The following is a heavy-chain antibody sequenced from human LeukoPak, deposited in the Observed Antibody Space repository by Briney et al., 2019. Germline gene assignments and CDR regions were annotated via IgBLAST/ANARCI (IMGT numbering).Heavy chain of an antibody. Sequence: GGSLRLSCAASGFTFDDYAMHWVRQAPGKGLEWVSGISWNSGSIGYADSVKGRFTISRDNAKNSLYLQMSSLRAEDTALYYCAKDIYYYDSSGFDYWGQGTLVTVSS. CDR2: ISWNSGSI. V-gene: IGHV3-9*01. D-gene: IGHD3-22*01. CDR3: AKDIYYYDSSGFDY. CDR1: GFTFDDYA. J-gene: IGHJ4*02.